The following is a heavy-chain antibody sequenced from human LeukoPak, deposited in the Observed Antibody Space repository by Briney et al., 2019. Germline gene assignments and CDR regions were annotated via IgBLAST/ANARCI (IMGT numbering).Heavy chain of an antibody. CDR2: IYYSGST. D-gene: IGHD4-17*01. CDR1: GGSISSYY. V-gene: IGHV4-59*01. CDR3: ARDKSPTVTTAGDAFDI. Sequence: PSETLSLTCTVSGGSISSYYWSWIRQPPGKGLEWIGYIYYSGSTNYNPPLKSRVTISVDTSKNQFSLKLSSVTAADTAVYYCARDKSPTVTTAGDAFDIWGQGTMVTVSS. J-gene: IGHJ3*02.